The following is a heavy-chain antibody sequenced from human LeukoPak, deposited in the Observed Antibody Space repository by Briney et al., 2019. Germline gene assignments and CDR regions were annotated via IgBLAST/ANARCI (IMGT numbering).Heavy chain of an antibody. J-gene: IGHJ4*02. CDR2: IYPNNSTR. CDR3: ARGKVLFDH. CDR1: GYTFINFP. Sequence: ASVKVSCKASGYTFINFPLSWVRQAPGRGPEWVGWIYPNNSTRGYAKNFQGRVVLTRDTSISTAYMELRSLKSEDTAVYYCARGKVLFDHWGRGSLVAVSS. V-gene: IGHV1-8*01.